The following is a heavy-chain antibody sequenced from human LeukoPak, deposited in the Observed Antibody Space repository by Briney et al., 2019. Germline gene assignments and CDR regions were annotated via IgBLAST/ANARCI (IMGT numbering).Heavy chain of an antibody. D-gene: IGHD1-26*01. V-gene: IGHV3-23*01. CDR3: AKRGWDLVVY. J-gene: IGHJ4*02. CDR2: ISTSGGST. CDR1: GFILSSYA. Sequence: GGSLRLSCAASGFILSSYAMSWVRQAPGQGLEWVSAISTSGGSTYYADSVKGRFTISRDNSKNTLYLQMNSLRAEDTAVYYCAKRGWDLVVYWGQGTLVTVSS.